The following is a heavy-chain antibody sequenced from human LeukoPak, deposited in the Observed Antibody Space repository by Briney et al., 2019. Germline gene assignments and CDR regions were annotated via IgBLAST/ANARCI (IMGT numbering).Heavy chain of an antibody. CDR1: GFTFSSYW. CDR3: AKGRDGYNPDY. V-gene: IGHV3-53*01. CDR2: IYSGGST. J-gene: IGHJ4*02. Sequence: GGSLRLSCAASGFTFSSYWMHWVRQAPGKGLEWVSVIYSGGSTYYADSVKGRFTISRDNSKNTLYMQMNSLRAEDTAIYYCAKGRDGYNPDYWGQGSLVTVSS. D-gene: IGHD5-24*01.